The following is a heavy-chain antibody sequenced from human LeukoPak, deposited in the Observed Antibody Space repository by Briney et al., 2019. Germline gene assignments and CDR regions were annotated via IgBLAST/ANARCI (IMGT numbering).Heavy chain of an antibody. J-gene: IGHJ4*02. D-gene: IGHD3-9*01. CDR1: GFTFTNYA. CDR2: ISYDGSIK. V-gene: IGHV3-30-3*01. Sequence: PGGSLRFSCAGSGFTFTNYAMHWVRQAPGKGLEWVALISYDGSIKYYADSVKGRFTFSRDNSQNTLYLQMNSLTVEDTAVYYCAINGVRYFYWLLWEWGQGTQVTVSS. CDR3: AINGVRYFYWLLWE.